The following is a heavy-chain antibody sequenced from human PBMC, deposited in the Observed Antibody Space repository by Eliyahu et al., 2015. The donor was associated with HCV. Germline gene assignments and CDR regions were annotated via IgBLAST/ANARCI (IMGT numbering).Heavy chain of an antibody. CDR2: IYPGDSDT. CDR1: GYSFTSXW. CDR3: ARLPVTMVRGVIITSGAFDI. V-gene: IGHV5-51*01. J-gene: IGHJ3*02. D-gene: IGHD3-10*01. Sequence: EVQLVQSGAEVKKPGESLXISCKGSGYSFTSXWXGWGRQXPGKGLEWRGXIYPGDSDTRYSPSFQGQVTISADKSISTAYLQWSSLKASDTAMYYCARLPVTMVRGVIITSGAFDIWGQGTMVTVSS.